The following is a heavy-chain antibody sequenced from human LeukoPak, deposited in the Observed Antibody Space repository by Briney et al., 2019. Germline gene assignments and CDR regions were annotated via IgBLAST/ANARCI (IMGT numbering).Heavy chain of an antibody. D-gene: IGHD6-13*01. V-gene: IGHV3-30-3*01. Sequence: GRSLRLSCAASGFTFSSYAMHWVRQAPGKGLEWVAVISYDGSNKYYADSVKGRFTISRDNSKNTLYLQMNSLRAEDTAVYYCARSDSIAFQHWGQGTLVTVSS. CDR3: ARSDSIAFQH. CDR2: ISYDGSNK. CDR1: GFTFSSYA. J-gene: IGHJ1*01.